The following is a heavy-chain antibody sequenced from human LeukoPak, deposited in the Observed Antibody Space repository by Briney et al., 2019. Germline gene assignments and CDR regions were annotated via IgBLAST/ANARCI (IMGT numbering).Heavy chain of an antibody. D-gene: IGHD6-13*01. CDR2: IYYSGST. CDR3: AREYSSSWYGRAYYFDY. CDR1: GGSISSYY. Sequence: PSETLSLTCTVSGGSISSYYWSWIRQPPGKGLEWIGYIYYSGSTNYNPSLKSRVTTSVDTSKNQFSLKLSSVTAADTAVYYCAREYSSSWYGRAYYFDYWGQGTLVTVSS. V-gene: IGHV4-59*01. J-gene: IGHJ4*02.